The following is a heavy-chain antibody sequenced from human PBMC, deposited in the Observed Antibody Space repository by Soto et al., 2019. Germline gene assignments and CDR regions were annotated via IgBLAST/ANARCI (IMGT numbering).Heavy chain of an antibody. CDR3: AREVYYDSSGYYYSYFDY. J-gene: IGHJ4*02. Sequence: SVKVSCKASGYTFTSYYMHWVRQAPGQGLEWMGIINPSGGSTSYAQKFQGRVTMTRDTSTSTVYMELSSLRSEDTAVYYCAREVYYDSSGYYYSYFDYWGQGTLVTVSS. D-gene: IGHD3-22*01. CDR1: GYTFTSYY. V-gene: IGHV1-46*01. CDR2: INPSGGST.